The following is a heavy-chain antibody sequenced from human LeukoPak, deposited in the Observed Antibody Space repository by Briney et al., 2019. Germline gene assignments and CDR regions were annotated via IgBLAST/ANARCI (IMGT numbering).Heavy chain of an antibody. CDR3: ARDPAYYYDSSGYYYPLYYFDY. CDR2: ISHDGGNK. J-gene: IGHJ4*02. V-gene: IGHV3-30*04. CDR1: GFIFSSSV. Sequence: GRSLRLSCAASGFIFSSSVMHWVRQAPGKGLEWVAVISHDGGNKYYADSVKGRFTISRDNSKNTLYLQMNSLRAEDTAVYYCARDPAYYYDSSGYYYPLYYFDYWGQGTLVTVSS. D-gene: IGHD3-22*01.